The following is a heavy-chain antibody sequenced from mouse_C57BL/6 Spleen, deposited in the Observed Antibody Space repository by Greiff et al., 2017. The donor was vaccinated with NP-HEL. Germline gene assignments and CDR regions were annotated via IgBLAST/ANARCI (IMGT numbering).Heavy chain of an antibody. V-gene: IGHV5-17*01. J-gene: IGHJ4*01. Sequence: EVKLVESGGGLVKPGGSLKLSCAASGFTFSDYGMHWVRQAPEKGLEWVAYISSGSSTIYYADTVKGRFTISRDNAKNTLFLQMTSLRSEDTAMYYCASPRGLAKCYAMDYGGQGTSVTVSS. CDR2: ISSGSSTI. CDR1: GFTFSDYG. CDR3: ASPRGLAKCYAMDY. D-gene: IGHD1-1*01.